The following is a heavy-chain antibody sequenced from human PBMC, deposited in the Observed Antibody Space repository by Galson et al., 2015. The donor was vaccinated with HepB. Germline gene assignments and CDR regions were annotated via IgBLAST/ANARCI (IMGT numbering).Heavy chain of an antibody. CDR1: GFTFSSYA. J-gene: IGHJ2*01. CDR3: AKHPRYQLLYEYWYFDL. Sequence: SLRLSCAASGFTFSSYAMSWVRQAPGKGLEWVSAISGSGGSTYYADSVKGRFTISRDNSKNTLYLQMNSLRAEDTAVYYCAKHPRYQLLYEYWYFDLWGRGTLVTVSS. V-gene: IGHV3-23*01. D-gene: IGHD2-2*02. CDR2: ISGSGGST.